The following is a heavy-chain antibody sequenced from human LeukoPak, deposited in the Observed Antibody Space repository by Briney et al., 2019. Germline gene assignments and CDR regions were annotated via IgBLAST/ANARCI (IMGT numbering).Heavy chain of an antibody. CDR1: GFTFSFYS. J-gene: IGHJ6*03. V-gene: IGHV3-21*01. CDR3: ARVLRYFAYYYYMDV. CDR2: ISSSSSYI. Sequence: GGSLRLSCAASGFTFSFYSMNWVRQAPGKGLEWVSSISSSSSYIYYADSVKGRFTISRDNAKNSLYLQMNSLRAEDTAVYYCARVLRYFAYYYYMDVWGKGTTVTISS. D-gene: IGHD3-9*01.